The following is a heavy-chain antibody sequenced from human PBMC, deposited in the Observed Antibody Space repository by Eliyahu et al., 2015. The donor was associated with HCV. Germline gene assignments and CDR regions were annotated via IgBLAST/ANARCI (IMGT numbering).Heavy chain of an antibody. CDR2: IRSKAYGGTT. V-gene: IGHV3-49*03. J-gene: IGHJ3*02. D-gene: IGHD5-24*01. Sequence: EVQLVESGGGLVQPGRSLRLSCTASGFTFGXYAMSWFRQAPGKGLEWVGFIRSKAYGGTTEYAASVKGRFTISRDDSKSIAYLQMNSLKTEDTAVYYCTRDLRDGYNYGVYAFDIWGQGTMVTVSS. CDR1: GFTFGXYA. CDR3: TRDLRDGYNYGVYAFDI.